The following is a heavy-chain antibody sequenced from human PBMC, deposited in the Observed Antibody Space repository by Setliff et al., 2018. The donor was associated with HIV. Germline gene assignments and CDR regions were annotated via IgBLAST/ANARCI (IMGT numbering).Heavy chain of an antibody. D-gene: IGHD2-2*01. CDR3: ARAYCSTTSCSTSYHYYYMDV. V-gene: IGHV1-18*01. CDR2: ISAYSGNT. Sequence: GASVKVSCKASGYTFTSFGITWVRQAPGQGLEWMGWISAYSGNTNYAQKLQGRVTMTTDTSTSTAYMELRSLRSDDTAVYYCARAYCSTTSCSTSYHYYYMDVWGKGTTVTVSS. J-gene: IGHJ6*03. CDR1: GYTFTSFG.